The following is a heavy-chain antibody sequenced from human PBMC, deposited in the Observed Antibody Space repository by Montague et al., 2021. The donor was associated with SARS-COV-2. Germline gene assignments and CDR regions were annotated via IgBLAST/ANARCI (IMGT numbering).Heavy chain of an antibody. D-gene: IGHD1-14*01. V-gene: IGHV4-4*02. CDR2: IYHTGAT. J-gene: IGHJ4*02. Sequence: SETLSLTCAVSGGSITSSNWWAWIRQSPGKGLEWIGEIYHTGATNINPSLKSRVSIDTSNNRFSLTLKSLTAADTAVYFCARRASQGDYRIDCWGQGTGVTVAS. CDR3: ARRASQGDYRIDC. CDR1: GGSITSSNW.